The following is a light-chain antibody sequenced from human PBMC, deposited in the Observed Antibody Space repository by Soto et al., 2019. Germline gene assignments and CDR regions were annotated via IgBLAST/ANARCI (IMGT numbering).Light chain of an antibody. Sequence: EIVLTQSPGTLSLSPGERATLSCRASQSVSSNLAWYQQKPGQAPRLLIYGASNRATGVPARFSGSGSGTDFTLSISRLEPEDFAVYYCQQYDTSPRTFGQGTKVDIK. CDR2: GAS. J-gene: IGKJ1*01. CDR3: QQYDTSPRT. CDR1: QSVSSN. V-gene: IGKV3-20*01.